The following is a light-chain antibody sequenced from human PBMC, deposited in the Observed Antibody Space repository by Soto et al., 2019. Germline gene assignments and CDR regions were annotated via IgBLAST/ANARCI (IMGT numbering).Light chain of an antibody. J-gene: IGKJ5*01. CDR2: KAS. V-gene: IGKV1-5*03. Sequence: DRVTISCRASQSISSRLAWYQQKPGKAPNLLIYKASTLESGVPSRFSGSGSGTEFTLTICCLQPDGIGTRSAVSAFMLTTF. CDR1: QSISSR. CDR3: VSAFMLTT.